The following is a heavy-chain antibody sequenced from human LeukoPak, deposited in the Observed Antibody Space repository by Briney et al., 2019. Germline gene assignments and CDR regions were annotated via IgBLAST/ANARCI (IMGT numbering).Heavy chain of an antibody. Sequence: GGSLRLSCAASGFTFSSYAMSWVRQAPGKGLEWVANINPDGSEKYYVDSVKGRFTISRDNAKNSLYLQMNSLRAEDTAVYYCAKDMSGGDCPDYWGQGTLVTVSS. CDR2: INPDGSEK. J-gene: IGHJ4*02. D-gene: IGHD2-21*02. CDR1: GFTFSSYA. V-gene: IGHV3-7*01. CDR3: AKDMSGGDCPDY.